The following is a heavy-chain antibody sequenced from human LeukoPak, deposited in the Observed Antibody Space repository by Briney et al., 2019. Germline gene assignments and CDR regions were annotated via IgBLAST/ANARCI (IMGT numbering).Heavy chain of an antibody. D-gene: IGHD3-22*01. CDR2: IIPIFGTA. CDR3: ARVLYYYDSSGYSSGFDYFDY. J-gene: IGHJ4*02. CDR1: GGTFSSYA. Sequence: SVKVSCKASGGTFSSYAISWVGQAPGQGLEWMGGIIPIFGTANYAQKFQGRVTITADESTSTAYMELSSLRSEDTAVYYCARVLYYYDSSGYSSGFDYFDYWGQGTLVTVSS. V-gene: IGHV1-69*01.